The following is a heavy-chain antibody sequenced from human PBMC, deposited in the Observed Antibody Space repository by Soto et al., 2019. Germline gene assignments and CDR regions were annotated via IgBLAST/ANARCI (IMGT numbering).Heavy chain of an antibody. CDR3: AKEGSSGWRNYFDP. CDR1: GFTFNTFA. Sequence: HPGGSLRLSCVTSGFTFNTFAMSWVRRAPGKGLWGVSAISISGDRTYYADSVKGRFFISRDNSNNTLFLRVSSLRVEDTATYYCAKEGSSGWRNYFDPWGQGTPVTVSS. CDR2: ISISGDRT. V-gene: IGHV3-23*01. D-gene: IGHD6-19*01. J-gene: IGHJ4*02.